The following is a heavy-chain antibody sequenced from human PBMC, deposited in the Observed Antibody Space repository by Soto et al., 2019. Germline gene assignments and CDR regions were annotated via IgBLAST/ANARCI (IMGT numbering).Heavy chain of an antibody. CDR2: IYPGDSDT. V-gene: IGHV5-51*01. Sequence: GESLKISCKGSGYSFTSYWIGWVRQMPGKGLEWMGIIYPGDSDTRYSPSFQGQVTISADKSISTAYLQWSSLKASDTAMYYCARAYSSSWYNYYYYGMDVWGQGTTVTVSS. J-gene: IGHJ6*02. D-gene: IGHD6-13*01. CDR1: GYSFTSYW. CDR3: ARAYSSSWYNYYYYGMDV.